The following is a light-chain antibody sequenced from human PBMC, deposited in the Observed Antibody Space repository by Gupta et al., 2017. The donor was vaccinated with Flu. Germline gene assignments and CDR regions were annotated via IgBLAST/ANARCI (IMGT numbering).Light chain of an antibody. CDR3: QQRSNWPPT. CDR1: QGVSSY. V-gene: IGKV3-11*01. CDR2: DAS. Sequence: EIVLTQSPATLSLSPGERATLSCRASQGVSSYLAWYQQKPGQPPRLLIYDASNRATGIPARFSGSGSGTDFTLTISSLEPEDFAVYYCQQRSNWPPTFGQGTKVEIK. J-gene: IGKJ1*01.